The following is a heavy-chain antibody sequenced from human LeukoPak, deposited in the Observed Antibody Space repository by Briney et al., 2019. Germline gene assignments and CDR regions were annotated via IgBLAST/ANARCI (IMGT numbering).Heavy chain of an antibody. CDR1: GYTFTSYY. J-gene: IGHJ4*02. D-gene: IGHD6-25*01. V-gene: IGHV1-46*01. CDR3: ARVGVTAATADY. Sequence: GASVKVSCKASGYTFTSYYIHWVRQAPGQGPGWMGIINPRGGSTDYAQKFQDRVTMTSDTSTSTVYMELNSLRSEDTAVYFCARVGVTAATADYWGQGTLVTVSS. CDR2: INPRGGST.